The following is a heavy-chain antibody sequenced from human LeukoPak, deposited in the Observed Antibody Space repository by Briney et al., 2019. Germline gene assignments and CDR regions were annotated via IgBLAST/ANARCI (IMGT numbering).Heavy chain of an antibody. CDR1: GFSVSGLW. CDR3: ARDLTGPYDH. CDR2: INVEGDYI. V-gene: IGHV3-74*01. Sequence: QPGESLRLSCAAYGFSVSGLWMHWVRQAPGKELVWVARINVEGDYIDYAESVRGRFTISRDSAKNTLYLQMNSVRAEDTAVYSCARDLTGPYDHWGQGTLVTVSS. D-gene: IGHD3-22*01. J-gene: IGHJ4*02.